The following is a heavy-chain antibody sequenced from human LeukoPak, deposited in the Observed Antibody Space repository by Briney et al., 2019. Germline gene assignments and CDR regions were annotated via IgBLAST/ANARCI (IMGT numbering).Heavy chain of an antibody. CDR3: ARASGSSTIPTKY. J-gene: IGHJ4*02. CDR1: GFTFSNYW. D-gene: IGHD2-2*01. CDR2: IKQDGSEK. V-gene: IGHV3-7*03. Sequence: GGSLRLSCAASGFTFSNYWMSWVRQAPGKGLEWVAHIKQDGSEKYYVDSVRGGFTISRDNAKNSLLLQMNSLRAEDTAVYYCARASGSSTIPTKYWGQGTLVTVSS.